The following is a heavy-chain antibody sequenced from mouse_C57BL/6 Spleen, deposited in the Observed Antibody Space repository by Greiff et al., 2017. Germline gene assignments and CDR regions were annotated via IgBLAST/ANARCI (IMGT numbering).Heavy chain of an antibody. Sequence: EVKLQQSGPVLVKPGASVKMSCKASGYTFTDYYMNWVKQSHGKSLEWIGVINPYNGGTSYNQKFKGKATLTVDKSSSTAYMELNSLTSEDSAVYYCASRPFDYDEGYYAMDYWGQGTSVTVSS. CDR3: ASRPFDYDEGYYAMDY. V-gene: IGHV1-19*01. CDR2: INPYNGGT. D-gene: IGHD2-4*01. CDR1: GYTFTDYY. J-gene: IGHJ4*01.